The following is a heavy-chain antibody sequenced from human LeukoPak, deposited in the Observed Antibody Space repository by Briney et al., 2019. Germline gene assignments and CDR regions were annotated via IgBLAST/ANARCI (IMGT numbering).Heavy chain of an antibody. CDR1: GFTFSSYW. V-gene: IGHV3-7*01. D-gene: IGHD3-3*02. CDR3: ARDGAFRIYDY. CDR2: IKQDGSEK. Sequence: GGSLRLSCAASGFTFSSYWMTWVRQAPGKGLEWVASIKQDGSEKYYVDSVKGRFTISRDNARNSLYLQMSSLRADDTAVYYCARDGAFRIYDYWGQGSLATVSS. J-gene: IGHJ4*02.